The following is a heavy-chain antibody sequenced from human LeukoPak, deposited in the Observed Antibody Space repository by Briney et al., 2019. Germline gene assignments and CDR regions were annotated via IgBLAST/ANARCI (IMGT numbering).Heavy chain of an antibody. CDR1: GGTFSSYA. V-gene: IGHV1-69*05. Sequence: ASVKVSCKASGGTFSSYAISWVRQAPGQGLEWMGRIIPIFGTANYAQKFQGRVTITTEESTSTAYMELSSLRSEDTAVYYCARDGYSSGWIHWGQGTLVTVSS. CDR2: IIPIFGTA. D-gene: IGHD6-19*01. J-gene: IGHJ4*02. CDR3: ARDGYSSGWIH.